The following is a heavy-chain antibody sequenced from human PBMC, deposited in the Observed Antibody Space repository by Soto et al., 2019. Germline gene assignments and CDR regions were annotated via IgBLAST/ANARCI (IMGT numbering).Heavy chain of an antibody. CDR2: IGTAGDT. CDR1: GFTFSSYD. Sequence: GGSLRLSCAASGFTFSSYDMHWVRQATGKGLEWVSAIGTAGDTYYPGSVKGRFTISRENAKNSLYLQMNSLRAEDTAVYYCASLRPNIANDAFDIWGQGTMVTVSS. CDR3: ASLRPNIANDAFDI. D-gene: IGHD5-12*01. V-gene: IGHV3-13*01. J-gene: IGHJ3*02.